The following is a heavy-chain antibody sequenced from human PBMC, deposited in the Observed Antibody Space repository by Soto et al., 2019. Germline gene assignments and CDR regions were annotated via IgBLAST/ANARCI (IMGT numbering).Heavy chain of an antibody. CDR2: ISDYNGNT. CDR3: ARERRLYCGGDCYSAGGYFEL. Sequence: QVQLVQSGAEVKKPGASVKVSCKASGYTFTSYGISWVRQAPGEGLEWMGWISDYNGNTYYAQQLQGRVTMTTDTATSADYMERRSQTSDDTAVYYGARERRLYCGGDCYSAGGYFELWSHGTLLTVSS. J-gene: IGHJ2*01. V-gene: IGHV1-18*01. CDR1: GYTFTSYG. D-gene: IGHD2-21*02.